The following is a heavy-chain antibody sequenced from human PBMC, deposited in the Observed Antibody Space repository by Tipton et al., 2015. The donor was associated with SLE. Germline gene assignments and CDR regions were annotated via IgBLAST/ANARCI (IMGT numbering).Heavy chain of an antibody. CDR3: ARDQVLGGMDV. J-gene: IGHJ6*02. V-gene: IGHV3-64D*06. CDR1: GFTFSSYA. CDR2: ISSNGGST. Sequence: SLRLSCSASGFTFSSYAMHWVRQAPGKGLEYVSAISSNGGSTYYADSVKGRFTISRDNSKNTLYLQMSSLRAEDTAVYYCARDQVLGGMDVWGQGTTVTVSS. D-gene: IGHD3-3*02.